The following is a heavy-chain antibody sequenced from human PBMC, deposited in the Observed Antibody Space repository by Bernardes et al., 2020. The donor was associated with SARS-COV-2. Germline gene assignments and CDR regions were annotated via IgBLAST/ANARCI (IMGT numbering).Heavy chain of an antibody. D-gene: IGHD3-10*01. CDR2: IYYSGST. CDR3: ARADGSHYYYYGMDV. J-gene: IGHJ6*02. Sequence: SETLSLTCTVSGGSISSYYWSWIRQPPGKGLEWIGYIYYSGSTNYNPSLKSRVTISVDTSKNQFSLKLSSVTAADTAVYYCARADGSHYYYYGMDVWDQGTTVTVSS. V-gene: IGHV4-59*01. CDR1: GGSISSYY.